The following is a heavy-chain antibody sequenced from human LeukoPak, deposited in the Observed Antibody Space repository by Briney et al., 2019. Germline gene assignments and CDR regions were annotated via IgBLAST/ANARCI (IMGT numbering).Heavy chain of an antibody. CDR1: GGTFSSYA. V-gene: IGHV1-69*05. D-gene: IGHD6-19*01. J-gene: IGHJ5*02. CDR2: IIPIFGTA. CDR3: ARSIAVAVFNWFDP. Sequence: GSSVKVSCKASGGTFSSYAISWVRQAPGQGLEWMGRIIPIFGTANYAQKFQGRVTITTDESTSTAYMALSSLRSEDTAVYYCARSIAVAVFNWFDPWGQGTLVTVSS.